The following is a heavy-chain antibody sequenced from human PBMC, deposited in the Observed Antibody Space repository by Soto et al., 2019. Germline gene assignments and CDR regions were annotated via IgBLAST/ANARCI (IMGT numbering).Heavy chain of an antibody. Sequence: LGLSCAPSGFTFTRYSMNWVRQAPGKGLEWVSSISSTTNYIYYGDSMKGRFTISRDNAKNSLYLEMNSLRAEDTAVYYCARESEDLTSNFDYWGQGTLVTVSS. V-gene: IGHV3-21*06. CDR2: ISSTTNYI. CDR3: ARESEDLTSNFDY. CDR1: GFTFTRYS. J-gene: IGHJ4*02.